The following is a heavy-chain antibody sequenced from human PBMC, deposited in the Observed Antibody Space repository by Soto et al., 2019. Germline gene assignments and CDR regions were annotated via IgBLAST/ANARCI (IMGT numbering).Heavy chain of an antibody. CDR1: GGSISSGGYS. CDR3: ARASDYYDSSGYYYFPHPHFDY. D-gene: IGHD3-22*01. Sequence: SETLSLTCAVSGGSISSGGYSWSWIRQPPGKGLEWIGYIYHSGSTYYNPSLKSRVTISVDRSKNQFSLKLSSVTAADTAVYYCARASDYYDSSGYYYFPHPHFDYWGQGTLVTV. J-gene: IGHJ4*02. V-gene: IGHV4-30-2*01. CDR2: IYHSGST.